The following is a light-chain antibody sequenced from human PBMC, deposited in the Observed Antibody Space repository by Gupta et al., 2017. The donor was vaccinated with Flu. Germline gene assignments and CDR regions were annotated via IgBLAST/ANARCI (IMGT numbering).Light chain of an antibody. CDR3: QSYDSSGILV. V-gene: IGLV6-57*01. J-gene: IGLJ3*02. Sequence: VLGYRQHPRHSHAPMIFEDEQTPRGVAIPFCCSIATSANTASLTISGLETEDEADYYCQSYDSSGILVFGGGTKVTVL. CDR2: EDE.